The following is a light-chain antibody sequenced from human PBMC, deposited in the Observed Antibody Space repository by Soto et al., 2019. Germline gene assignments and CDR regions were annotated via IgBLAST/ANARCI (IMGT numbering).Light chain of an antibody. CDR1: QSVSSS. CDR2: DAS. CDR3: QQRSNWPPEVT. V-gene: IGKV3-11*01. Sequence: EIVLTQSPDTLSLSPGGRATLSCRASQSVSSSLAWYQQKPGQAPRLLIYDASNRATGIPARFSGSGSGTDFTLTISSLEPEDFAVYYCQQRSNWPPEVTFGPGTKVDIK. J-gene: IGKJ3*01.